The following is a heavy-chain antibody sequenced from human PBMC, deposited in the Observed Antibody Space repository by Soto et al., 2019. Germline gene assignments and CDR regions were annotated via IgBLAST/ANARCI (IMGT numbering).Heavy chain of an antibody. V-gene: IGHV1-18*04. CDR3: ASHQAAAGTLGWFDP. J-gene: IGHJ5*02. CDR2: ISAYNGNT. Sequence: QVQLVQSGAEVKKPGASVKVSCKASGYTFTSYGISWVRQAPGQGLEWMGLISAYNGNTNYAQKLQGRVTMTTDTSTSTAYMELRSLRSDDTAVYYCASHQAAAGTLGWFDPWGQGTLVTVSS. CDR1: GYTFTSYG. D-gene: IGHD6-13*01.